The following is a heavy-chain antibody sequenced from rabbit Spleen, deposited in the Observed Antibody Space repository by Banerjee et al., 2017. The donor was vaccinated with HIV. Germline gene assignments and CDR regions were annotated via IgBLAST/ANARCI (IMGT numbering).Heavy chain of an antibody. CDR2: IDAGSSDFT. J-gene: IGHJ6*01. CDR3: ARDTSSSFSSYGMDL. D-gene: IGHD1-1*01. V-gene: IGHV1S40*01. Sequence: QSLEESGGDLVKPGASLTLTCTASGVSFGVSSYFCGVGQAPGKGLEWIACIDAGSSDFTYFASWAKGRFTISKTSSTTVTLQMTSLTAADTATYFCARDTSSSFSSYGMDLWGQGTLVTVS. CDR1: GVSFGVSSY.